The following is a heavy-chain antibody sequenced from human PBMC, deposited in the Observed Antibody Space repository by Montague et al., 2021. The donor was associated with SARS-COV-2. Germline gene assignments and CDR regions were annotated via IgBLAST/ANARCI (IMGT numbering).Heavy chain of an antibody. Sequence: PPLVKPTQTLTLTCTFSGFSLSTSGMCVSWIRQPPGKALEWLARIDWDXDKYYSTSLKTRLTISKDTSKNQVVLTMTNMDPVDTATYYCARILATVNAFDIWGQGTMVTVSS. CDR1: GFSLSTSGMC. J-gene: IGHJ3*02. CDR3: ARILATVNAFDI. D-gene: IGHD4-17*01. V-gene: IGHV2-70*11. CDR2: IDWDXDK.